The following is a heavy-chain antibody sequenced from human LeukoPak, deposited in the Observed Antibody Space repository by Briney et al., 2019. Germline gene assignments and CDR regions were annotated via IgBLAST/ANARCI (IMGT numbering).Heavy chain of an antibody. CDR1: GFSFSSYA. CDR3: ARGGWFGELLFDY. J-gene: IGHJ4*02. V-gene: IGHV3-20*04. D-gene: IGHD3-10*01. CDR2: INWNGGST. Sequence: GGSLRLSCAASGFSFSSYAMSWVRQAPGKGLEWVSGINWNGGSTGYADSVKGRFTISRDNAKNSLYLQMNSLRAEDTALYYCARGGWFGELLFDYWGQGTLVTVSS.